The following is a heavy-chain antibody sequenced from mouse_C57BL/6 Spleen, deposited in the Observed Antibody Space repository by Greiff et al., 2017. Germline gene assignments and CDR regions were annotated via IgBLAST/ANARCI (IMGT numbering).Heavy chain of an antibody. CDR1: GFNIKDYY. D-gene: IGHD1-1*01. V-gene: IGHV14-2*01. Sequence: EVKLVQSGAELVKPGASVKLSCTASGFNIKDYYMHWVKQRPEQGLEWIGRIDPEDGDTKYAPKFQGKATITADTSSNTAYLQLSSLTSEDTAVYYCAGSTRVVDAWFAYWGQGTLVTVSA. J-gene: IGHJ3*01. CDR3: AGSTRVVDAWFAY. CDR2: IDPEDGDT.